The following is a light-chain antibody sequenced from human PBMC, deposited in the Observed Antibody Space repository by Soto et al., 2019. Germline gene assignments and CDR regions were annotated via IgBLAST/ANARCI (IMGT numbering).Light chain of an antibody. Sequence: QSVLTQPASVSGSPGQSVTISCTGTSSDVGGYNYVSWYQQHPGNAPKLMIYDVSNRPSGVSNRFSGSKSGNTASLTISGLQAEDEAAYYCSSYTSSNTAVVFGGGTKLTVL. CDR2: DVS. J-gene: IGLJ2*01. CDR1: SSDVGGYNY. CDR3: SSYTSSNTAVV. V-gene: IGLV2-14*01.